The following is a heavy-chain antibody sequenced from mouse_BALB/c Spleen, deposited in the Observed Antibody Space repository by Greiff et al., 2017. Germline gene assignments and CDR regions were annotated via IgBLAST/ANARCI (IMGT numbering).Heavy chain of an antibody. CDR3: ARHVKLAFDY. CDR2: ISSGGGST. D-gene: IGHD4-1*01. Sequence: EVMLVESGGGLVKPGGSLKLSCAASGFAFSSYDMSWVRQTPEKRLEWVAYISSGGGSTYYPDTVKGRFTISRDNAKNTLYLQMSSLKSEDTAMYYCARHVKLAFDYWGQGTTLTVSS. V-gene: IGHV5-12-1*01. CDR1: GFAFSSYD. J-gene: IGHJ2*01.